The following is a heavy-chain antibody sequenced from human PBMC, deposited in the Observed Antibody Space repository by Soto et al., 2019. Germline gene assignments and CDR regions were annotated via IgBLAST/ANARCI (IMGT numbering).Heavy chain of an antibody. CDR3: AGVVWFRGMDV. CDR2: TYYRSKWIH. V-gene: IGHV6-1*01. D-gene: IGHD3-16*01. J-gene: IGHJ6*02. CDR1: GDSVSSSSAA. Sequence: PSQTLSLTCDISGDSVSSSSAAWNFIRQSPSRGLEWLGRTYYRSKWIHEYTVSMESRITNNPDTSKNQFSLHIYSVTPEDTAVYYCAGVVWFRGMDVWGQGTPVTVSS.